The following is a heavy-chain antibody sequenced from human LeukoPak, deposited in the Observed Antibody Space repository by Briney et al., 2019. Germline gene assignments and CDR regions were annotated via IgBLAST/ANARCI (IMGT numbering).Heavy chain of an antibody. CDR3: AKGLNGYLDY. V-gene: IGHV3-30*02. Sequence: GGSLRLSCAASGFTFSSYGMHWVRQAPGKWLEWVAFIRSDGSSKHYADSVKGRFTISRDNSYSTLYVQMNSLRAEDTAVYYCAKGLNGYLDYWGQGTLVTVSS. J-gene: IGHJ4*02. CDR1: GFTFSSYG. D-gene: IGHD2-8*01. CDR2: IRSDGSSK.